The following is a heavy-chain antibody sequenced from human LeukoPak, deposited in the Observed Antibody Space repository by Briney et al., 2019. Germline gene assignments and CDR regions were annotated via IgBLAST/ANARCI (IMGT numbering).Heavy chain of an antibody. V-gene: IGHV1-69*06. D-gene: IGHD6-13*01. CDR2: IIPIFGTA. CDR1: GGTFSSYR. CDR3: ARTAGGTILLDY. Sequence: GASVKITCKTSGGTFSSYRINWVRQAPGQGLEWMGGIIPIFGTANYAQKFMGRVTITADKSTTTAYMELRSLRSEDTAVYYCARTAGGTILLDYWGQGTLVTVSS. J-gene: IGHJ4*02.